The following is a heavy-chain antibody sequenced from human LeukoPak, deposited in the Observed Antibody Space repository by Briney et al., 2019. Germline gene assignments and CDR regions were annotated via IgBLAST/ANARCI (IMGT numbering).Heavy chain of an antibody. D-gene: IGHD3-3*01. CDR3: ATPGFWSGSDDAFDI. CDR1: GYTLTELS. Sequence: ASVKVSCKVSGYTLTELSMHWVRQAPGKGLEWMGGFDPEDGETMYAQKFQGRVTMTEDTSTDTAYMELSSLRSEDTAVYYCATPGFWSGSDDAFDIWGQGTMVTVSS. V-gene: IGHV1-24*01. CDR2: FDPEDGET. J-gene: IGHJ3*02.